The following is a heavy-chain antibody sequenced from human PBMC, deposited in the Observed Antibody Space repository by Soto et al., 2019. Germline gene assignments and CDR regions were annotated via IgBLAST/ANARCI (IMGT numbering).Heavy chain of an antibody. CDR1: GFTFSSYG. CDR3: ARDSIPYYYYYGMDV. CDR2: IWYDGSNK. V-gene: IGHV3-33*01. J-gene: IGHJ6*02. Sequence: GGSLRLSCAASGFTFSSYGMHWVRQAPGKGLEWVAVIWYDGSNKYYADSVKGRFTISRDNSKNTLYLQMNSLRAEDTAAYYCARDSIPYYYYYGMDVWGQGTTVTVSS.